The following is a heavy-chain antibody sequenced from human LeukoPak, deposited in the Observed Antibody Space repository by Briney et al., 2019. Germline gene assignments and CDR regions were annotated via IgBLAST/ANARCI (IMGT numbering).Heavy chain of an antibody. CDR1: GYTFTGYY. V-gene: IGHV1-2*02. Sequence: GASVKVSCKASGYTFTGYYMHWVRQAPGQGLEWMGWINPNSGGTNYAQKFQGRVTMTRDTSISTAYMELSRLRSDNTAVYYCAREKAVAGTLFDYWGQGTLVTVSS. J-gene: IGHJ4*02. D-gene: IGHD6-19*01. CDR3: AREKAVAGTLFDY. CDR2: INPNSGGT.